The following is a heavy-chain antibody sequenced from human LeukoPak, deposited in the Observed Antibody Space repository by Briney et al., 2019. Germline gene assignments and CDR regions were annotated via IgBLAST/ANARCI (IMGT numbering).Heavy chain of an antibody. CDR2: IIPIFSTA. D-gene: IGHD3-3*01. V-gene: IGHV1-69*13. CDR3: ARLGQITIFGVVTYYYYMDV. CDR1: GGTFSSYA. J-gene: IGHJ6*03. Sequence: ASVKVSCKASGGTFSSYAIRWVRPAPGQGLEWKGGIIPIFSTANYAQKFQGRVTITADESTSTAYMELSSLRSEDTAVYYCARLGQITIFGVVTYYYYMDVWGKGTTVTVSS.